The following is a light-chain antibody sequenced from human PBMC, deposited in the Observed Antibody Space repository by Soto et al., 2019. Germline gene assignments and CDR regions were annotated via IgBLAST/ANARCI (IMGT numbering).Light chain of an antibody. CDR3: TSYTSSSTLYV. Sequence: QSVLTQPASVSGSPGHSITISCTGTSSDVGGYNYVSWYQQHPGKAPKLMIYDVRNRASGASNRFSGSKSGNTASLTISGLQAEDEADYYCTSYTSSSTLYVFGTGTNVTVL. V-gene: IGLV2-14*01. CDR1: SSDVGGYNY. CDR2: DVR. J-gene: IGLJ1*01.